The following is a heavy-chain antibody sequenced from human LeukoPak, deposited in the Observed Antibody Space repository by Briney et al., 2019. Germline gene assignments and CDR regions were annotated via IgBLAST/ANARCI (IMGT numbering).Heavy chain of an antibody. J-gene: IGHJ4*02. CDR2: INHSGST. Sequence: PSETLSLTCAVYGGSFSGYYWSWIRQPPGKGLEWIGEINHSGSTNYNPSLKSRVTISVDTSKNQFSLKLSSVTAADTAVYYCARWAHDIVVVVAATGYYFDYWGQGTLGTVSA. CDR1: GGSFSGYY. V-gene: IGHV4-34*01. CDR3: ARWAHDIVVVVAATGYYFDY. D-gene: IGHD2-15*01.